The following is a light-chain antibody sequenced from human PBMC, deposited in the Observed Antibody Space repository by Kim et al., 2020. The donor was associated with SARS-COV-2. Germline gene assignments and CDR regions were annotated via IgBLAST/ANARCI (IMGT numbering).Light chain of an antibody. CDR2: YDS. J-gene: IGLJ3*02. CDR3: QVWDSSSDHRV. V-gene: IGLV3-21*04. CDR1: TVGSKS. Sequence: PGKTARVTCGEGTVGSKSVLWYQQTPGQAPVLVIYYDSDRPSGIPERFSGSNSGNTATLTISRVEAGDEADYYCQVWDSSSDHRVFGGGTQLTVL.